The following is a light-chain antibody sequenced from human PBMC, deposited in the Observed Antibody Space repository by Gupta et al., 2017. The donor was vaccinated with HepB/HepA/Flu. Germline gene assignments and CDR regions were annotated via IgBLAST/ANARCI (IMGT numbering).Light chain of an antibody. Sequence: DTQMTQSPSTLSASVGDSVTITCLASQSISSWFAWYQQKPGKAPKLLIYKASSLESGVPSRFSGSGSGTEFPLTISSLQPDDFSTYYCQQYNSYPWTFGQGTKVEIK. V-gene: IGKV1-5*03. CDR2: KAS. CDR1: QSISSW. J-gene: IGKJ1*01. CDR3: QQYNSYPWT.